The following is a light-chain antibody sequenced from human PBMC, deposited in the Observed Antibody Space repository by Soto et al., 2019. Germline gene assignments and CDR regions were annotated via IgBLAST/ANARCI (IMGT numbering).Light chain of an antibody. Sequence: QSALTQPASVSGSPGQSITISCSGTSSDVGSYDLVSWYQQHPGKAPKLIIYEGTKRPSGISNRFSGSNSGNTASLTISGLKAEDEADYFCCSYALDSTSLFGGGTKLTVL. CDR3: CSYALDSTSL. CDR2: EGT. J-gene: IGLJ3*02. V-gene: IGLV2-23*01. CDR1: SSDVGSYDL.